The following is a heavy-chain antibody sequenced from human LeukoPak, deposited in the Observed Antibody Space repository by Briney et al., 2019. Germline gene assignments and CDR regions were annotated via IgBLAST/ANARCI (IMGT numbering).Heavy chain of an antibody. CDR3: ARGVDYGDYDWNDAFDI. CDR1: GFTFSGHN. Sequence: GGSLRLSCAASGFTFSGHNMNWVRQAPGKGLEWISFVSISSGTIYYADSVNGRFRISRDNAKSSLDLEMNSLRAEDTAVYYCARGVDYGDYDWNDAFDIWGQGTMVTVSS. CDR2: VSISSGTI. J-gene: IGHJ3*02. D-gene: IGHD4-17*01. V-gene: IGHV3-48*04.